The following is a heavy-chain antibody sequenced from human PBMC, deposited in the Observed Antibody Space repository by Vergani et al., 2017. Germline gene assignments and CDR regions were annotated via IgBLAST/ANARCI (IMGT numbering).Heavy chain of an antibody. D-gene: IGHD3-22*01. CDR2: INTSGGST. Sequence: QVPLVQSGDAVKKPGASVKVSCKVSGYTLTELSMHWVRQAPGKGLEWMGIINTSGGSTSYAQKFQGRVTMTRDTSTSTVYMELSSLRSEDTAVYYCARYYYDSSGPDDAFDIWGQGTMVTVSS. V-gene: IGHV1-46*01. CDR3: ARYYYDSSGPDDAFDI. J-gene: IGHJ3*02. CDR1: GYTLTELS.